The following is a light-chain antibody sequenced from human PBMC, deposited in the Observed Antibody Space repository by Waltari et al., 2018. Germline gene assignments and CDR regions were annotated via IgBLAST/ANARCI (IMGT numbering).Light chain of an antibody. CDR3: QQLNSYPYT. Sequence: DIQLTQSPSFLSASAGDRVTITCRASQGIRSYLAWYQQKPGKAPKLLIYAASTLQSGVPSRFSGSGSGTEFTLTISSLQPEDFATYYCQQLNSYPYTFGQGTKLEIK. V-gene: IGKV1-9*01. CDR1: QGIRSY. CDR2: AAS. J-gene: IGKJ2*01.